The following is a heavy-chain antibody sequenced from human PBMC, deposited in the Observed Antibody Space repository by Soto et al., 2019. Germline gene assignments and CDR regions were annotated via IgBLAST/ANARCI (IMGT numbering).Heavy chain of an antibody. J-gene: IGHJ6*02. CDR3: AKTFEYSSRQNYYYGMDV. V-gene: IGHV3-23*01. CDR1: GFTFSSYA. D-gene: IGHD6-6*01. CDR2: ISGSGGNT. Sequence: GGSLRLSCAASGFTFSSYAMSWVRQAPGKGLEWVSAISGSGGNTYYADSVKGRFTISRDNSKNTLYLQMNSLRAEDTAVYYCAKTFEYSSRQNYYYGMDVWGQGTTVTVSS.